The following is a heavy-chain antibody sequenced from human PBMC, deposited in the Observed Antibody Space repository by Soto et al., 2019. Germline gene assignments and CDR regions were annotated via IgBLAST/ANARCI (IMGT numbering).Heavy chain of an antibody. V-gene: IGHV1-3*01. CDR1: GYTFTNYV. Sequence: ASVKVSCKASGYTFTNYVIQWVRQAPGQRLEWMGWINAGNGNTKYSQKFQGRVTITRDTSASTAYMELSSLRSEDTAVYYCARPNTGDFDYWGQGTLVTVSS. D-gene: IGHD7-27*01. CDR3: ARPNTGDFDY. J-gene: IGHJ4*02. CDR2: INAGNGNT.